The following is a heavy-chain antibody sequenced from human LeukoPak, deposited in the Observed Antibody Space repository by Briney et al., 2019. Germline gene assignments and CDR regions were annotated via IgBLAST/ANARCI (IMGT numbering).Heavy chain of an antibody. CDR1: GYTFTSYD. CDR2: MNPNSGNT. D-gene: IGHD6-19*01. CDR3: ARGRGSGSGWRRFDY. V-gene: IGHV1-8*01. J-gene: IGHJ4*02. Sequence: ASVKVSCKASGYTFTSYDINWVRQATGQGLEWMACMNPNSGNTGYAQKFQGRVTMTRDTSISTAYMELSSLTSEDSAVYYCARGRGSGSGWRRFDYWGQGTLVTVSS.